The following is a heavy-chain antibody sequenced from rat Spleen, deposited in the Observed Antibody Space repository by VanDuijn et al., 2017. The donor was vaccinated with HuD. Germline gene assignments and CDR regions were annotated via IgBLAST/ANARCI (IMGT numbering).Heavy chain of an antibody. CDR2: ISPSGGST. CDR3: ATHMDYSEYYFDY. J-gene: IGHJ2*01. D-gene: IGHD1-1*01. Sequence: EVQLVESGGGLVQPGRSLKLSCAASGFTFSDYNMHWICQAPTKGLEWVASISPSGGSTYYRDSVKDRFTISRDNAKNILNLQVSSLRSEDTATYYCATHMDYSEYYFDYWGQGVMVTVSS. CDR1: GFTFSDYN. V-gene: IGHV5S23*01.